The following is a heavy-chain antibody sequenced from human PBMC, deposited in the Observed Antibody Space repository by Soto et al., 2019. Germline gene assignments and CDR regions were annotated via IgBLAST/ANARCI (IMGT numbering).Heavy chain of an antibody. CDR2: ISYDGSNK. Sequence: GGSLRLSWAASGFTFSSYAMHWIRQAPGKGLEWVAVISYDGSNKYYADSVKGRFTISRDNSKNTLYLQMNSLRAEDTAVYYCARDRGSYGYFDYWGQGTLVTVSS. D-gene: IGHD1-26*01. J-gene: IGHJ4*02. V-gene: IGHV3-30-3*01. CDR1: GFTFSSYA. CDR3: ARDRGSYGYFDY.